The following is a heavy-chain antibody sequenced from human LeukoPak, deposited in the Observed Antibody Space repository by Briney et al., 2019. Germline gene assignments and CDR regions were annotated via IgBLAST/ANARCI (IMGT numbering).Heavy chain of an antibody. Sequence: SVKVSCKASGGTFSSYAISWVRQAPGQGLEWMGGIMPIFGTANYAQKFQGRVTITTDESTSTAYMELSSLRSEDTAVYYCARGRHYDFWSGYEGEDNWFDPWGQGTLVTVSS. CDR2: IMPIFGTA. V-gene: IGHV1-69*05. CDR1: GGTFSSYA. J-gene: IGHJ5*02. D-gene: IGHD3-3*01. CDR3: ARGRHYDFWSGYEGEDNWFDP.